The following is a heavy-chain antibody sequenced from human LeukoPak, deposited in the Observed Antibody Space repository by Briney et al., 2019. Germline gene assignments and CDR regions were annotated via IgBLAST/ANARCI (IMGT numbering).Heavy chain of an antibody. J-gene: IGHJ4*02. CDR3: ARDPDLRYFDY. Sequence: SETLSLTCTVSGGSISSYYWSWIRQPPGKGLEWIGYIYYSGSTNYNPSLKSRVTISVDTSKNQFSLKLSSVTAADTAVYYCARDPDLRYFDYWGQGTLVTVSS. CDR2: IYYSGST. V-gene: IGHV4-59*01. CDR1: GGSISSYY. D-gene: IGHD3-9*01.